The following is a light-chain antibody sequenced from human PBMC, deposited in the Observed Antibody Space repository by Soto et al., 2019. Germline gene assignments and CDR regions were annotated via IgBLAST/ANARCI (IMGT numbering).Light chain of an antibody. Sequence: QAVVTQPPSVSAAPGQRVTISCSGGGSNIGKNFVSWYQQLPGTAPKLLIYENYKRPSGIPDRFSGSKSGSSATLGVTGLQTGDEADYYCGTWDSSLSAWVFGGGTKLTVL. J-gene: IGLJ3*02. CDR1: GSNIGKNF. CDR2: ENY. V-gene: IGLV1-51*02. CDR3: GTWDSSLSAWV.